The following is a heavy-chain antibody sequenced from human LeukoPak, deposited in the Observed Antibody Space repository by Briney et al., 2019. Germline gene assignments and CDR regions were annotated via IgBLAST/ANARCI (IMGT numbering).Heavy chain of an antibody. D-gene: IGHD5-24*01. V-gene: IGHV3-48*03. CDR2: ISGSGSTI. Sequence: PGGSLRLSCAASGFTFSSYEMNWVRQAPGKGLEWVSYISGSGSTIYYADSVKGRFTISRDNAKNSLSLQMNSLRAEDTAVYYCASYVMATTIDIWGQGTMVTVSS. CDR3: ASYVMATTIDI. J-gene: IGHJ3*02. CDR1: GFTFSSYE.